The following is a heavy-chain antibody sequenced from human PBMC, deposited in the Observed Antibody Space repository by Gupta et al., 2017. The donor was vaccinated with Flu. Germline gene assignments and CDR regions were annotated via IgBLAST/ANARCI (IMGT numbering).Heavy chain of an antibody. D-gene: IGHD6-13*01. J-gene: IGHJ5*02. Sequence: QVQLQQWGAGLLKPSETLSLTCAVYGGSFSGYYWSWIRQPPGKGLVWIGEINHSGSTNYNPSLKSRVTISVDTSKNQFSLKLSSVTAADTAVYYCARGNEVVAAAGNWFDPWGQGTLVTVSS. CDR1: GGSFSGYY. V-gene: IGHV4-34*01. CDR3: ARGNEVVAAAGNWFDP. CDR2: INHSGST.